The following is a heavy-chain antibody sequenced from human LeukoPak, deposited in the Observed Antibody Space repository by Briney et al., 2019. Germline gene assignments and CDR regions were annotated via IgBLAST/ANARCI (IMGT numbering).Heavy chain of an antibody. CDR1: GFTFSSYA. Sequence: GALRLSCAASGFTFSSYAMHWVRQAPGKGLEWVAVISYDGSNKYYADSVKGRFTISRDNSKNTLYLQMNSLRAEDTAVYYCARDPMVRGSPYGMDVWGQGTTVTVSS. J-gene: IGHJ6*02. CDR2: ISYDGSNK. CDR3: ARDPMVRGSPYGMDV. D-gene: IGHD3-10*01. V-gene: IGHV3-30-3*01.